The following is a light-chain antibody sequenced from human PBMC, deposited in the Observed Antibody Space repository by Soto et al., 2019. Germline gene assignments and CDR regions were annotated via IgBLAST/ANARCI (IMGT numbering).Light chain of an antibody. CDR1: QGIRND. J-gene: IGKJ4*01. CDR2: AAS. Sequence: AIQMTHSPSSLSASVGDRVTITCRASQGIRNDLGWYQQKPGKAPKLLIYAASSLQRGVPSRFSGSRSGTDFTLTNSSLQPEDFATYYCLQDYNYPLAFGGGTKVDIK. V-gene: IGKV1-6*01. CDR3: LQDYNYPLA.